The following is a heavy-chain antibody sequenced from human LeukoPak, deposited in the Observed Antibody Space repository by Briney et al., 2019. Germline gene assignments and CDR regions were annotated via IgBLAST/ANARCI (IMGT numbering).Heavy chain of an antibody. J-gene: IGHJ3*02. CDR2: IYTSGST. CDR1: GGSISSYY. V-gene: IGHV4-4*07. CDR3: ARSGMGALHDAFDI. Sequence: SETLSLTCTVSGGSISSYYWSWIRQPAGKGLEWIGRIYTSGSTNYNPSLKSRVTMSVDTSKNQFPLKLSSVTAADTAVYYCARSGMGALHDAFDIWGQGTMVTVSS. D-gene: IGHD1-26*01.